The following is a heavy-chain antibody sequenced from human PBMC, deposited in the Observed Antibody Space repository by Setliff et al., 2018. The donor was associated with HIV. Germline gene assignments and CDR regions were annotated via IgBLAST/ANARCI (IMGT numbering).Heavy chain of an antibody. CDR1: GEFVSSGGNY. CDR3: VRHNPTVVTDGYDI. J-gene: IGHJ3*02. CDR2: VSYTGRT. Sequence: SETLSLTCTVFGEFVSSGGNYWGWIRQPPGRGLEWIGSVSYTGRTYYNPSLKSRVTISIDTSRNQFSLNLSSVTAADTAVYYCVRHNPTVVTDGYDIWGQGTRFTV. V-gene: IGHV4-39*01. D-gene: IGHD2-21*02.